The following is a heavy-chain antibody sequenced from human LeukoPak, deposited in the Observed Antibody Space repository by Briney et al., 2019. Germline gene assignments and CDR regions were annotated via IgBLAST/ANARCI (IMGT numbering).Heavy chain of an antibody. D-gene: IGHD4-17*01. CDR3: ARSDGHYYYYYMDV. V-gene: IGHV1-69*05. Sequence: ASVKVSCKASGGTFSSYAISWVRQAPGQGLEWMGGIIPIFGTANYAQKFQGRVTMTTDTSTSTAYMELRSLRSDDTAMYYCARSDGHYYYYYMDVWGKGTTVTVSS. J-gene: IGHJ6*03. CDR2: IIPIFGTA. CDR1: GGTFSSYA.